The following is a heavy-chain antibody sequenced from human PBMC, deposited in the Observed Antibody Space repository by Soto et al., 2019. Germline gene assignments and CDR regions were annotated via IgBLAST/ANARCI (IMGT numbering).Heavy chain of an antibody. V-gene: IGHV1-46*03. CDR1: GYTFTSYY. CDR3: ARALYYYDSSGAALGY. D-gene: IGHD3-22*01. Sequence: QVQLVQSGAEVKKPGASVKVSCKASGYTFTSYYMHWVRQAPGQGLEWMGIINPSGGSTSYAQKCQGRVTMTRDTSTSTVYMELSSLRSEDTAVYYCARALYYYDSSGAALGYWGQGTLVTVSS. J-gene: IGHJ4*02. CDR2: INPSGGST.